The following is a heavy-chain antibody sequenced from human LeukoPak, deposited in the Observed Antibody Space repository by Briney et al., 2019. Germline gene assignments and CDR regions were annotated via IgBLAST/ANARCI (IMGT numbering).Heavy chain of an antibody. D-gene: IGHD7-27*01. CDR1: GFIFSNHC. CDR3: TRESSGRYWG. V-gene: IGHV3-74*01. Sequence: GGSLSLSCVASGFIFSNHCMNWVRQAPGKGLDGVSRLNLDGSTTSYADSVKGRFTISRDNAKNTLYLQMNSLRVDDTGVYYCTRESSGRYWGWGQGTLVTVPS. CDR2: LNLDGSTT. J-gene: IGHJ4*02.